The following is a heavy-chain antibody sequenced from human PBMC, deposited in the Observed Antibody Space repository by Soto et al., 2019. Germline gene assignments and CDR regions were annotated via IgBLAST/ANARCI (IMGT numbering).Heavy chain of an antibody. CDR1: GDSFNDYY. CDR2: INPNGGAT. V-gene: IGHV1-2*02. D-gene: IGHD5-12*01. CDR3: ARESGGATATLAYDYFYMDV. J-gene: IGHJ6*03. Sequence: VQLAQSGAEVKKPGASVKVSCKTSGDSFNDYYIHWVRQAPGQGLEWMGWINPNGGATKYAQKFQGRVTVTRDTSIRTVYMELSSLRSDDTAVYYCARESGGATATLAYDYFYMDVWGKGTTVTVSS.